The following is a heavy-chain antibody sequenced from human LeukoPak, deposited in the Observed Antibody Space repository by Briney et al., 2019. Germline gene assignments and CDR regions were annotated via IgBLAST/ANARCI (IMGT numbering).Heavy chain of an antibody. D-gene: IGHD2-15*01. CDR3: ARGGPLVSEDCSGGSCHYTPFDY. CDR2: INHSAST. CDR1: GGSISSYY. Sequence: SETLSLTCTVSGGSISSYYWSWIRQPPGKGLEWIGEINHSASTNYNPSLKSRVTISVDTSKNQFSLKLNSVTAADTAVYYCARGGPLVSEDCSGGSCHYTPFDYWGQGTLVTVSS. V-gene: IGHV4-34*01. J-gene: IGHJ4*02.